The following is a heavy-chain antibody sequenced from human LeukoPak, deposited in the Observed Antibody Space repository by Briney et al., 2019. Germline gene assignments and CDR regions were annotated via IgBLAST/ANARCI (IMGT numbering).Heavy chain of an antibody. CDR2: IYTSGST. CDR1: GGSISSGNYY. D-gene: IGHD2-21*02. J-gene: IGHJ5*02. CDR3: ARDLPQGVTARPNWFDP. Sequence: PSETLSLTCSVSGGSISSGNYYWSWIRQPAGKGLEWIGRIYTSGSTNYNPSLKSRVTISVDTSKNQFSLKLSSVTAADTAVYYCARDLPQGVTARPNWFDPWGQGTLVTVSS. V-gene: IGHV4-61*02.